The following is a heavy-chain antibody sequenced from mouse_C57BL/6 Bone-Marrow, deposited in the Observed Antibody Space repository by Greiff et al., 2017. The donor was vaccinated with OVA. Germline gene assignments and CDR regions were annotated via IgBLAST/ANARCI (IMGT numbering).Heavy chain of an antibody. J-gene: IGHJ4*01. CDR3: ATYDYEKGMDY. CDR1: GFTFSDYY. V-gene: IGHV5-16*01. Sequence: EVMLVESEGGLVQPGSSMKLSCTASGFTFSDYYMAWVRQVPEKGLEWVANINYDGSSTYYLDSLKSRFIISRDNAKNILYLQMSSLKSEDTATYYCATYDYEKGMDYWGQGTSVTVSS. D-gene: IGHD2-4*01. CDR2: INYDGSST.